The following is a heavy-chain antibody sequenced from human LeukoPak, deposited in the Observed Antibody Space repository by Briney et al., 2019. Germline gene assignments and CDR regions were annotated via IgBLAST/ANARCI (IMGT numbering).Heavy chain of an antibody. D-gene: IGHD1-1*01. CDR2: IYYSGST. CDR1: GGSISSYY. J-gene: IGHJ3*01. Sequence: SETLPLTCPVSGGSISSYYWSWIRQPPGKGLEWIGYIYYSGSTNYHPSRKSRLTISVDTSKNQFSLKLSAVTAADTAVYYCARHVATGTTDAFDVWGRGTMVTVSS. CDR3: ARHVATGTTDAFDV. V-gene: IGHV4-59*08.